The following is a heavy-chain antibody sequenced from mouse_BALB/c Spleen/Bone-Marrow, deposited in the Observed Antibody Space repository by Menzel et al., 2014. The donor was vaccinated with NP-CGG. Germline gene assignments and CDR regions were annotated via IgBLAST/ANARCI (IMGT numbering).Heavy chain of an antibody. Sequence: EVQLVESGAELVKPGASVKLSCTASGFNIKDTYMHWVKQRPEQGLEWIGRIDPANGNTKYDPKFQGKATITADTSSNTAYLPLSSLTSEDTAVYYCARNGNYGAWFAYWGQGTLVTVSA. D-gene: IGHD2-1*01. CDR2: IDPANGNT. CDR3: ARNGNYGAWFAY. CDR1: GFNIKDTY. V-gene: IGHV14-3*02. J-gene: IGHJ3*01.